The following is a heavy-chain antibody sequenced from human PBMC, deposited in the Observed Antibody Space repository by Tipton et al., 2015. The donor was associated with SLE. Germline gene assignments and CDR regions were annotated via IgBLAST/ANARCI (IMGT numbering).Heavy chain of an antibody. CDR3: ARENCGGDCSFDY. V-gene: IGHV4-59*01. Sequence: TLSLTCSVSGGSITTYYWSWIRQPPGKGLEWIGHIYNSGSTYYNPSLKSRVTISLDTSKNQFSLKLSSVTAADTAVYYCARENCGGDCSFDYWGQGTLVTVSS. D-gene: IGHD2-21*01. CDR2: IYNSGST. J-gene: IGHJ4*02. CDR1: GGSITTYY.